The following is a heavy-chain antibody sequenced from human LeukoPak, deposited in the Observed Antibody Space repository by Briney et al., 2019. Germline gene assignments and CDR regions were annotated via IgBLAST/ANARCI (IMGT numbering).Heavy chain of an antibody. J-gene: IGHJ4*02. V-gene: IGHV1-18*01. D-gene: IGHD6-19*01. CDR1: GYTFTSYG. CDR3: ARGRLRGYSSGWYYFDY. CDR2: ISAYNGNT. Sequence: ASVKVSCKASGYTFTSYGISWVRQAPGQGLEWMGWISAYNGNTNYAQKLQGRVTMTTDTSTSTAYMELRSLRSDDTAVYYCARGRLRGYSSGWYYFDYWGQGTLVTVSS.